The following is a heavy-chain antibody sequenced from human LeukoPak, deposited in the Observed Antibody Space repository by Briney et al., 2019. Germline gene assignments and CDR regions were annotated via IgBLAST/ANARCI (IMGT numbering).Heavy chain of an antibody. CDR3: ARVVSYLFDP. Sequence: ASVKVSCKASGYTFTGYYIRWVREAPGQGLEWMGWINPNSGGTNYAQKFQGRVTMTRDTSISTAYMDLSRLRSDDTAVYYCARVVSYLFDPWGQGTLVTVSS. J-gene: IGHJ5*02. CDR2: INPNSGGT. CDR1: GYTFTGYY. D-gene: IGHD2-8*01. V-gene: IGHV1-2*02.